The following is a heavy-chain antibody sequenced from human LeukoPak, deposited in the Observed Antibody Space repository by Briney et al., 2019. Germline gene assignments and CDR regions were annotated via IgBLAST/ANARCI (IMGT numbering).Heavy chain of an antibody. D-gene: IGHD5-18*01. V-gene: IGHV3-23*01. CDR3: AKDPRYSYGHGPDY. CDR1: GFTFSSYA. J-gene: IGHJ4*02. Sequence: GGSLRLPCAASGFTFSSYAMSWVRQAPGKGLEWVSAISGSGGSTYYADSVKGRFTISRDNSKNTLYLQMNSLRAEDTAVHYCAKDPRYSYGHGPDYWGQGTLVTVSS. CDR2: ISGSGGST.